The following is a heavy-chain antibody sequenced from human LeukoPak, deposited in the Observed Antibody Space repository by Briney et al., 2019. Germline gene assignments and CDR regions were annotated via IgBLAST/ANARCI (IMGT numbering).Heavy chain of an antibody. CDR1: GGSISSYY. D-gene: IGHD3-10*01. V-gene: IGHV4-4*07. CDR3: ARLWFGETRYYYMDV. CDR2: IYSSGST. Sequence: PSETLSLTCTVSGGSISSYYWSWIQQPAGKGLEWIGRIYSSGSTDYNPSLKSRVTMSVDTSKNKFSLKLSSVTAADTAVYYCARLWFGETRYYYMDVWGKGTTVTVSS. J-gene: IGHJ6*03.